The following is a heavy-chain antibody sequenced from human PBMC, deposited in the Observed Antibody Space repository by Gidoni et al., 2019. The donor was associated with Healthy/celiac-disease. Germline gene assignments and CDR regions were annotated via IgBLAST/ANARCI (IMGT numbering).Heavy chain of an antibody. Sequence: HVQLQQWGAGLLKPSETLSLTCSVHGGSFSGYSWSWIRQPPGKGLEWIGEINHSGSTNYNPSRKSRVTISVDTSKNKFSLKLSSVTAADTAVYYCARGPYYDFWSGYYRSPFDYWGQGTLVTVSS. V-gene: IGHV4-34*01. CDR1: GGSFSGYS. CDR3: ARGPYYDFWSGYYRSPFDY. CDR2: INHSGST. D-gene: IGHD3-3*01. J-gene: IGHJ4*02.